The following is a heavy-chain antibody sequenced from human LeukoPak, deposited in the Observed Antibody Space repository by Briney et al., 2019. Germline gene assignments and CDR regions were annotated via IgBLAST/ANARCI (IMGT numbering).Heavy chain of an antibody. CDR3: ARDFDILTGSPIYGMDV. D-gene: IGHD3-9*01. J-gene: IGHJ6*02. V-gene: IGHV3-30-3*01. CDR1: GFTFSSYA. Sequence: GGSLRLSCAASGFTFSSYAMHWVRQAPGKGLEWVAVISYDGSNKYYADSVKGRFTISRDNSKNTLYLQMNSLRAEDTAVYYCARDFDILTGSPIYGMDVWGQGTTVAVSS. CDR2: ISYDGSNK.